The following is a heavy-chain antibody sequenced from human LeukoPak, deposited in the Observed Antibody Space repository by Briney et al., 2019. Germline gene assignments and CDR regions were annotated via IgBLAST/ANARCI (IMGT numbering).Heavy chain of an antibody. CDR2: IKQDGSEK. V-gene: IGHV3-7*03. Sequence: PGGSLRLSCAASGFTFSSYWMSWVRQAPGKGLEWVANIKQDGSEKYYVDSVKGRFTISRDNAKNSLYLQMNSLRAEDTAVYYCAKNPSYSSGYYYGNYYYMDVWGKGTTVTVSS. D-gene: IGHD3-22*01. CDR3: AKNPSYSSGYYYGNYYYMDV. CDR1: GFTFSSYW. J-gene: IGHJ6*03.